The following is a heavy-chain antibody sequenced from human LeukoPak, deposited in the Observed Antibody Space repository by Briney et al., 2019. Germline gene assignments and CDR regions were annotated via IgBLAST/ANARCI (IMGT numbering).Heavy chain of an antibody. CDR1: GGTFSSYT. CDR2: IIPIFGTA. D-gene: IGHD3-10*01. J-gene: IGHJ5*02. Sequence: SVKVSCKASGGTFSSYTISWVRQAPGQGLEWMGGIIPIFGTANYAQKFQGRVTITTDESTSTAYMELSSLRSEDTAVYYCARGVTMVRGVIQNWFDPWGQGTLVTVSS. CDR3: ARGVTMVRGVIQNWFDP. V-gene: IGHV1-69*05.